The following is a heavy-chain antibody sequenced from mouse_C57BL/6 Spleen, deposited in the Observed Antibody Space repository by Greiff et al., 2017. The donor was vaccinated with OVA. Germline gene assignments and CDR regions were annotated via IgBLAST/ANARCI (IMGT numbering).Heavy chain of an antibody. V-gene: IGHV1-54*01. CDR2: INPGSGGT. J-gene: IGHJ4*01. D-gene: IGHD2-2*01. Sequence: VQLQQSGAELVRPGTSVKLSCKASGYAFTNYLIEWVKQRPGQGLEWIGVINPGSGGTNYNEKFKGKATLTADKSSSTAYMQLSSLTSEDSAVYFCAREYGYDGVDYYAMDYWGQGTSVTVSS. CDR3: AREYGYDGVDYYAMDY. CDR1: GYAFTNYL.